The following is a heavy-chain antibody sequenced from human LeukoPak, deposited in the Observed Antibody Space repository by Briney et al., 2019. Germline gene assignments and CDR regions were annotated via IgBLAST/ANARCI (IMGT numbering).Heavy chain of an antibody. D-gene: IGHD3-10*01. J-gene: IGHJ4*02. CDR1: GYTFTGYY. CDR3: ARDGGYYYGSGTFVGV. CDR2: INPNSGGT. V-gene: IGHV1-2*04. Sequence: ASVKVSCKASGYTFTGYYMHWVRQAPGQGLEWMGWINPNSGGTNYAQKFQGWVTMTRDTSISTAYMELSRLRSDDTAVYYCARDGGYYYGSGTFVGVWGQGTLVTVSS.